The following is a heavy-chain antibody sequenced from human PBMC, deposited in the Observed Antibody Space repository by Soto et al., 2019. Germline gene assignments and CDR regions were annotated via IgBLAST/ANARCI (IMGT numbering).Heavy chain of an antibody. D-gene: IGHD6-19*01. V-gene: IGHV3-23*01. CDR2: ITGNGGST. CDR1: GFTFSNFA. J-gene: IGHJ4*02. CDR3: ARDASGPFDY. Sequence: EVQLLESGGGLAQPGGSLRLSCATSGFTFSNFAMSWVRQAPGKGLEWVSAITGNGGSTYFADSVKGRFTISRDNSKNTLYLQMNSLTAEDTAIYFCARDASGPFDYWGQGTLVTVSS.